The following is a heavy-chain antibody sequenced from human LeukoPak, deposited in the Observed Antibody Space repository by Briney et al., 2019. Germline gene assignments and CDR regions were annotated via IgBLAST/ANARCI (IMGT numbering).Heavy chain of an antibody. V-gene: IGHV3-23*01. CDR3: ARAPPSDYDSTGYYSSFDY. CDR2: TSGSSDSA. J-gene: IGHJ4*02. D-gene: IGHD3-22*01. Sequence: GGSLRLSCAASGFTISNYALSWVRQTPGKGLEWVSTTSGSSDSAYYADSVKGRFTISRDTSKNTMYLQMNSLRAEDTAVYYCARAPPSDYDSTGYYSSFDYWGQGTLVTVSS. CDR1: GFTISNYA.